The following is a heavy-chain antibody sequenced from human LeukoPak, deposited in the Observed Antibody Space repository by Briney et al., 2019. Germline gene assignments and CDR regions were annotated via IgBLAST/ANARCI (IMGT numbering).Heavy chain of an antibody. CDR1: GFTFITYW. V-gene: IGHV3-7*03. D-gene: IGHD1-1*01. J-gene: IGHJ4*02. CDR3: ATRTGASPYYFDY. CDR2: IKQDGSDK. Sequence: GGSLRLSCAASGFTFITYWMNWVRQAPGKGLEWVANIKQDGSDKYYADSVKGRFTISRDNAKNSLYLQMNSLRAEDTALYYCATRTGASPYYFDYWGQGILVTVSS.